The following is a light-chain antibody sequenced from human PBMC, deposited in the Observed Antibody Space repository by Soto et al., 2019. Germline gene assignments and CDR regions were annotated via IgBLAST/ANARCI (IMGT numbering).Light chain of an antibody. J-gene: IGKJ1*01. CDR2: GAS. V-gene: IGKV3-20*01. CDR1: QSVSSSY. CDR3: QQYGSSPWT. Sequence: EIVLTQSLCTLSLSPGERAILSCRASQSVSSSYLAWYQQKPGQAPRLLIYGASSRATGIPDRFSGSGSGTDLTLTISRLEPEDFAVYYCQQYGSSPWTFGQGTKVEIK.